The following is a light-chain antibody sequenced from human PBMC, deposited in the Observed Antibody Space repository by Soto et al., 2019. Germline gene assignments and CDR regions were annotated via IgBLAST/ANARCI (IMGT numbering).Light chain of an antibody. V-gene: IGKV3-20*01. Sequence: PGARATLSCRASQSVSSSYLAWYQQKPGQAPRLLIYGASSRATGIPNRFSGSGSGTDFTLTISRLEPEDFAVYYCQHYGSSLSITFGQGTRLEIK. J-gene: IGKJ5*01. CDR2: GAS. CDR1: QSVSSSY. CDR3: QHYGSSLSIT.